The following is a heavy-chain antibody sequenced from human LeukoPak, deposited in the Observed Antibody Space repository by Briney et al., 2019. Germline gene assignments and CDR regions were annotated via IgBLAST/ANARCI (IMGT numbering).Heavy chain of an antibody. Sequence: GASVKVSCKASGYTFTSYDINWVRQAPGQGLEWMGIINPSGGSTSYAQKFQGRVTMTRDTSTSTVYMELSSLRSEDTAVYYCARDLSMVRGVAPRGYWGQGTPVTVSS. J-gene: IGHJ4*02. D-gene: IGHD3-10*01. CDR1: GYTFTSYD. V-gene: IGHV1-46*01. CDR2: INPSGGST. CDR3: ARDLSMVRGVAPRGY.